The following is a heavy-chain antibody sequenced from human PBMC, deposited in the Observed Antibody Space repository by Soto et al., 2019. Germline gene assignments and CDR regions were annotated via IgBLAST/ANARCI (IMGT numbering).Heavy chain of an antibody. V-gene: IGHV4-38-2*01. J-gene: IGHJ5*02. CDR3: ARVGPWVPYYYDSSPYTFENWFDP. D-gene: IGHD3-22*01. CDR1: GYSISSGYY. CDR2: IYHGGST. Sequence: SETLSLTCAVSGYSISSGYYWGWLRQPPGKGLEWIGGIYHGGSTYYNPSLNSRVTLSIDMTNNHVSLILNSVTAADTAVYYCARVGPWVPYYYDSSPYTFENWFDPWGQGALVTVSS.